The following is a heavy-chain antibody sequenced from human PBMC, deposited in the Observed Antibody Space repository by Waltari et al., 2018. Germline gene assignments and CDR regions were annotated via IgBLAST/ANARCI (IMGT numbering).Heavy chain of an antibody. J-gene: IGHJ4*02. Sequence: EVQLVESGGGLVKPGGSLRLPCEASGFPFSGYSMNWVRQAPGKGLEWVSSISGDSRFIYYADSVNGRFTISSDDAKNSLYLQMNSLRVEDTAVYYCARDRRGYFDYWGPGTLVSVSS. CDR1: GFPFSGYS. V-gene: IGHV3-21*01. CDR3: ARDRRGYFDY. D-gene: IGHD3-16*01. CDR2: ISGDSRFI.